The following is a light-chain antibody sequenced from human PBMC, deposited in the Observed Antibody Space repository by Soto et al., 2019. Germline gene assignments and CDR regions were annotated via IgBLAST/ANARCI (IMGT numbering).Light chain of an antibody. Sequence: AIRVTQSPSSFSASPGDRVTITCRASQGISSYLAWYQQKPGKAPKLLIYAASTLQSGVPSRFSGSGAGTDFTLTISRLQSEDFATYYCQQYYSYPLTFGQGTRLE. V-gene: IGKV1-8*01. J-gene: IGKJ5*01. CDR2: AAS. CDR3: QQYYSYPLT. CDR1: QGISSY.